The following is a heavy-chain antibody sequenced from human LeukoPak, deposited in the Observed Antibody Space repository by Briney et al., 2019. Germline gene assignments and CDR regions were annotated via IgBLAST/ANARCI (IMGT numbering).Heavy chain of an antibody. CDR1: GYTFTNLG. J-gene: IGHJ6*03. V-gene: IGHV1-18*01. CDR2: ISAHNGNT. Sequence: ASVKVSCKASGYTFTNLGISWVRQAPGQGLEWMGWISAHNGNTNYAQKLQGRVTMTTDTSTTTAYMELRSLRSDDTAVYYCARLLQGWELNYYYSYMDVWGKGTTVTISS. CDR3: ARLLQGWELNYYYSYMDV. D-gene: IGHD4-23*01.